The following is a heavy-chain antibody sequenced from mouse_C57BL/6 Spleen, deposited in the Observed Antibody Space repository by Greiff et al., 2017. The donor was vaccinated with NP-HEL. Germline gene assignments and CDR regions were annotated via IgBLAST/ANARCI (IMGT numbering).Heavy chain of an antibody. V-gene: IGHV1-64*01. Sequence: QVQLQQPGAELVKPGASVKLSCKASGYTFTSYWMHWVKQRPGQGLEWIGMIHPNSGSTNYNEKFKSKATLTVDKSSSTAYMQLSSLTSEDSAVYYCARRDRGSYGYYFDYWGQGTTLTVSS. J-gene: IGHJ2*01. CDR1: GYTFTSYW. CDR3: ARRDRGSYGYYFDY. D-gene: IGHD1-1*02. CDR2: IHPNSGST.